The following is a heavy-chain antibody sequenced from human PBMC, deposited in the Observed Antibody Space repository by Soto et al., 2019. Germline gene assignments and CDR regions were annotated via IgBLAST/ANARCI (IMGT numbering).Heavy chain of an antibody. J-gene: IGHJ6*02. CDR3: ARDPDSSGYYYYGMDV. Sequence: ASVKVSCKASGYTLTSYAMRWVRHAQGQRHEWMGWINAYNGKTKYAQKLQGRVTMTTDTSTSTAYMELRSLRSDDTAVYYCARDPDSSGYYYYGMDVWGQGTTVTVSS. CDR2: INAYNGKT. CDR1: GYTLTSYA. V-gene: IGHV1-18*01. D-gene: IGHD6-19*01.